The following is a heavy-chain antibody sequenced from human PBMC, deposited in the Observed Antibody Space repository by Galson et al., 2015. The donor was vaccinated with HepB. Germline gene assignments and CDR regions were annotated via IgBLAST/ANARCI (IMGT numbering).Heavy chain of an antibody. CDR2: ISAYNGHT. V-gene: IGHV1-18*01. Sequence: SVKVSCKASAYTFISYGISWVRQAPGQGLEWMGWISAYNGHTNYAQKFQGRATMTTDTSTSTAYMELRSLRSDDTAVYYCARVGGTPGPRYCSSTSCYTFDYWGQGTLVTFSS. CDR3: ARVGGTPGPRYCSSTSCYTFDY. D-gene: IGHD2-2*02. CDR1: AYTFISYG. J-gene: IGHJ4*02.